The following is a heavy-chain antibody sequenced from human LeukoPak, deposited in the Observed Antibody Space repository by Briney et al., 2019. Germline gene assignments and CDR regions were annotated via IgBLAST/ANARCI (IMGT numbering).Heavy chain of an antibody. D-gene: IGHD6-19*01. V-gene: IGHV3-48*03. CDR2: ISSSGSTI. J-gene: IGHJ1*01. CDR3: ASDSRSSGWYGEYFQH. Sequence: GGSLRLSCAASGFTFSSYEMNWVRQAPGKGLEWVSYISSSGSTIYYADSVKGRFTISRDNAKNSLYLQMNSLRAEDTAVYYCASDSRSSGWYGEYFQHWGQGTLVTVSS. CDR1: GFTFSSYE.